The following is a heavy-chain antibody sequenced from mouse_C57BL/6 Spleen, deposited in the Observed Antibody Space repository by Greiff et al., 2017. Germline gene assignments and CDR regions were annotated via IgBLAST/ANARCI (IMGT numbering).Heavy chain of an antibody. J-gene: IGHJ2*01. CDR2: IHPNSGST. Sequence: QVQLQQPGAELVKPGASVKLSCKASGYTFTSYWMHWVKQRPGQGLEWIGMIHPNSGSTNNNEKFKSKATLTVDKSSSTAYMQLSSLTSEDSAVYYCARDAPYGSSGFDYWGQGTTLTVSS. D-gene: IGHD1-1*01. CDR1: GYTFTSYW. V-gene: IGHV1-64*01. CDR3: ARDAPYGSSGFDY.